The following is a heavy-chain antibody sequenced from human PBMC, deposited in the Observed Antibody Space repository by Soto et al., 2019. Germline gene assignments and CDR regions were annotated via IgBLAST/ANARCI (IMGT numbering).Heavy chain of an antibody. D-gene: IGHD4-17*01. Sequence: PSDTLSLTCTVSGGSISSYYWSWIRQPPGKGLEWIGYIYYSGSTNYNPSLKSRVTISVDTSKNQFSLKLSSVTAADTAVYYCARLDGDYRNWFDPWGQGTLVTVSS. CDR3: ARLDGDYRNWFDP. CDR2: IYYSGST. CDR1: GGSISSYY. V-gene: IGHV4-59*08. J-gene: IGHJ5*02.